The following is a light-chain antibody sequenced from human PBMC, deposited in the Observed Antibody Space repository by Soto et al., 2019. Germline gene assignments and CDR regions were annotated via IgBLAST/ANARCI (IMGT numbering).Light chain of an antibody. CDR2: AAS. CDR1: QSISSY. Sequence: DIQMTQSPSSLSASVGDRVTSTCRAGQSISSYLNWYQQKVGKAPKLLIYAASTLQSGVPSRFRGSGSGTDFTLTISSLQPEDFATYYYQQSYSTSITFGQGTRLEIK. CDR3: QQSYSTSIT. V-gene: IGKV1-39*01. J-gene: IGKJ5*01.